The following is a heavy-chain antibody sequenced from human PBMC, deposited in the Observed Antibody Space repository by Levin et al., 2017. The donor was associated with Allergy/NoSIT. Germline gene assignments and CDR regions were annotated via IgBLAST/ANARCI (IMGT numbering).Heavy chain of an antibody. Sequence: GESLKISCEASGFNLNWYDMHWVRQAPGKGPEWVAVVSYDGRKTQYADSVKGRFTISRDNSKNMLFLQMSSLTTEDTAIYYCAKEPTRYSSGWVFFDYWGQGTLATVSS. V-gene: IGHV3-30*18. CDR3: AKEPTRYSSGWVFFDY. J-gene: IGHJ4*02. CDR1: GFNLNWYD. D-gene: IGHD6-19*01. CDR2: VSYDGRKT.